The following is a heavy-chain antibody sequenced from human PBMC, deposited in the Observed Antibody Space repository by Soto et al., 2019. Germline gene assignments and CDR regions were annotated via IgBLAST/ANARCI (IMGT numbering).Heavy chain of an antibody. V-gene: IGHV3-21*01. D-gene: IGHD2-2*01. J-gene: IGHJ6*02. Sequence: GCLLLPCSASGFTFSSYSMNWVRQAPGKGLEWVSSISSSSSYIYYADSVKGRFTISRDNAKNSLYLQMNSLRAEDTAVYYCARELPAADYGMDVWGQGTTVTVYS. CDR1: GFTFSSYS. CDR3: ARELPAADYGMDV. CDR2: ISSSSSYI.